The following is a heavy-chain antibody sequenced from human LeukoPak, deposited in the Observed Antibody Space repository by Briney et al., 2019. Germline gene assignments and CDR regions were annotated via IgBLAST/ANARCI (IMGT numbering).Heavy chain of an antibody. D-gene: IGHD1-1*01. CDR1: GFRFNEHA. CDR3: AGSPNWNEAEYYFDH. V-gene: IGHV3-33*03. CDR2: IWRDGSTI. Sequence: PGGSLRLSCAASGFRFNEHAMHWVRQAPGKGLEWVAVIWRDGSTIYYADSVKGRFTISRDHARNSLYLQMNNLRTEDTAVYFCAGSPNWNEAEYYFDHWGPGTLVLVSS. J-gene: IGHJ4*02.